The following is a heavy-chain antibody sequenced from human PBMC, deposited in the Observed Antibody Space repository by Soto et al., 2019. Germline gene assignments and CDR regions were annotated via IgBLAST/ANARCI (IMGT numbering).Heavy chain of an antibody. Sequence: PSETLSLTYTVSGGSMSSNYWSWIRQSAGKGLEWIGRIYTSGTTNYNPSIKSRVTMSVDTSKNRFSLKLTSVTAADTAVYYCARDQRFDSYSRPLYLSFDSWGQGYLGTGSS. D-gene: IGHD3-16*01. V-gene: IGHV4-4*07. CDR1: GGSMSSNY. CDR2: IYTSGTT. J-gene: IGHJ4*02. CDR3: ARDQRFDSYSRPLYLSFDS.